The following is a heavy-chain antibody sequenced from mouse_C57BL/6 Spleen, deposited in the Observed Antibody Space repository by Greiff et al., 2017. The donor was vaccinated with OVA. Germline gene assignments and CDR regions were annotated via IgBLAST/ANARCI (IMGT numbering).Heavy chain of an antibody. CDR1: GYTFTSYW. CDR3: AREDSSGYWFAY. D-gene: IGHD3-2*02. CDR2: IDPSDSYT. V-gene: IGHV1-50*01. J-gene: IGHJ3*01. Sequence: VQLQQPGAELVKPGASVKLSCKASGYTFTSYWMQWVKQRPGQGLEWIGEIDPSDSYTNYNQKFKGKATLTVDTSSSTAYMQRSSLTSEDSAVYYCAREDSSGYWFAYWGQGTLVTVSA.